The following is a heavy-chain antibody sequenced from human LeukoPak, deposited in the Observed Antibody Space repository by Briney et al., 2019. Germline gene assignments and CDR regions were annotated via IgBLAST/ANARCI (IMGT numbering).Heavy chain of an antibody. CDR1: GFTFSSYA. V-gene: IGHV3-23*01. D-gene: IGHD3-9*01. CDR3: AKLRSILTGYYDPGAFDI. Sequence: GGSLRLSCAASGFTFSSYAMSWVRQAPGKGLEWVSAISGSGGSTYYADSVKGRFTISRDNSKNTLYLQMNSLRAEDTAVYYCAKLRSILTGYYDPGAFDIWGQGTMVTVSS. J-gene: IGHJ3*02. CDR2: ISGSGGST.